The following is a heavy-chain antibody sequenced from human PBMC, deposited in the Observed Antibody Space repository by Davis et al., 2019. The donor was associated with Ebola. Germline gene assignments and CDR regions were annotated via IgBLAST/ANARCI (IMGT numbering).Heavy chain of an antibody. CDR2: ISYDGSNK. D-gene: IGHD4-17*01. CDR1: VITFSSYA. CDR3: AKDHDDYGDYSFDY. V-gene: IGHV3-30*18. J-gene: IGHJ4*02. Sequence: GGSLRLSCADSVITFSSYAMHWVRQAPGKGLEWVAVISYDGSNKYYADSVKGRFTISRDNSKNTLYLQMNSLRAEDTAVYYCAKDHDDYGDYSFDYWGQGTLVTVSS.